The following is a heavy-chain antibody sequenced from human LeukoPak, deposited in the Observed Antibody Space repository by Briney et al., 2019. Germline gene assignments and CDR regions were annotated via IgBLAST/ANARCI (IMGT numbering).Heavy chain of an antibody. V-gene: IGHV1-18*01. CDR2: ISAYNGNT. Sequence: GASVKVSCKASGDTFTSYGISWVRQAPGQGLEWMGWISAYNGNTNYAQKLQGRVTMTTDTSTSTAYMELRSLRSDDTAVYYCSRISTSCPYDYWGQGTLVTVSS. D-gene: IGHD2-2*01. CDR3: SRISTSCPYDY. J-gene: IGHJ4*02. CDR1: GDTFTSYG.